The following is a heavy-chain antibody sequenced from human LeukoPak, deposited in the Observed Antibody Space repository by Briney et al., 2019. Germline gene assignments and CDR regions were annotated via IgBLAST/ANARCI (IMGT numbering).Heavy chain of an antibody. J-gene: IGHJ4*02. D-gene: IGHD6-13*01. CDR1: GYSFTTYW. Sequence: GESLKISCKGSGYSFTTYWIGWVRQMPGKGLEWMGIFHPGESDMRYSPSLQGQVTISADKSISTASLQWSTLKASDTAMYYCARFIAGRGFDFWGQGTLVTVSS. CDR2: FHPGESDM. CDR3: ARFIAGRGFDF. V-gene: IGHV5-51*01.